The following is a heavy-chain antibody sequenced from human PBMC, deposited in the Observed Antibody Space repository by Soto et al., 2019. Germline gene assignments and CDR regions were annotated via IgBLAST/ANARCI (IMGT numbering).Heavy chain of an antibody. CDR2: IYYSGST. V-gene: IGHV4-39*01. CDR1: GGSISSSSYY. D-gene: IGHD3-22*01. Sequence: PSETLSLTCTVSGGSISSSSYYWGWIRQPPGKGLEWIGSIYYSGSTYYNPSPKSRVTISVDTSKNQFSLKLSSVTAADTAVYYCARKWLLYYGMDVWGQGTTVTVSS. J-gene: IGHJ6*02. CDR3: ARKWLLYYGMDV.